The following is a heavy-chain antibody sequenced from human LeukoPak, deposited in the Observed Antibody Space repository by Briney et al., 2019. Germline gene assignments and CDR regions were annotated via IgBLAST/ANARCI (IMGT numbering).Heavy chain of an antibody. CDR3: ARASGEFQYYYYMDV. CDR1: GGSISSYY. Sequence: SETLSLTCTVSGGSISSYYWSWIRQPPGKGLEWIGYIYYSGSTNYNPSLKSRVTISVDTSKNQFSLKLSSVTAADTAVYYCARASGEFQYYYYMDVWGKGTTVTVSS. J-gene: IGHJ6*03. D-gene: IGHD3-10*01. CDR2: IYYSGST. V-gene: IGHV4-59*01.